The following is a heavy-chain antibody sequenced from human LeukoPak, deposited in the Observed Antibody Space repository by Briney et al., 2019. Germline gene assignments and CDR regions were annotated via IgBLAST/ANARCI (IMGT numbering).Heavy chain of an antibody. Sequence: PGGSLRLPCAASGFTFSDYYMSWIRQAPGKGLEWVSYISSTAITINYADSVKGRFHISRDNVKNLLYLQMNSLRADDTAVYYCARGRDYAGIAAMYDHWGQGMLVTVSS. CDR2: ISSTAITI. V-gene: IGHV3-11*01. J-gene: IGHJ4*02. CDR3: ARGRDYAGIAAMYDH. D-gene: IGHD4-23*01. CDR1: GFTFSDYY.